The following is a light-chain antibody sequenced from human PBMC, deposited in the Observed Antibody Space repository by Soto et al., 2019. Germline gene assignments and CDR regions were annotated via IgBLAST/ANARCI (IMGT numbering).Light chain of an antibody. J-gene: IGKJ1*01. CDR2: GAS. CDR1: QSVSSN. V-gene: IGKV3-15*01. CDR3: QQYNNWPW. Sequence: EIVMTQSPATLSVSPGERATLSCRASQSVSSNLAWYQQKPGQAPRLLIYGASTRATGIPARFSGSGSGTEFTLTISSLQSEDFAFYYCQQYNNWPWFGQGTKVEIK.